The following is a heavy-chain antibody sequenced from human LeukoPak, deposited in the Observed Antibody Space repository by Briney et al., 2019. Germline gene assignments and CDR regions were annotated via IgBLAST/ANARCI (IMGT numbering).Heavy chain of an antibody. J-gene: IGHJ5*02. CDR3: ARDRRLGYCSSTSCTYNWFDP. D-gene: IGHD2-2*01. Sequence: SQTLSLTCTVSGGSISRGGYYWSWIRQHPGKGLEWIGYIYHSGSTYYNPSLKSRVTISVDTSKNQFSLKLSSVTAADTAVYYCARDRRLGYCSSTSCTYNWFDPWGQGTLVTVSA. V-gene: IGHV4-31*03. CDR1: GGSISRGGYY. CDR2: IYHSGST.